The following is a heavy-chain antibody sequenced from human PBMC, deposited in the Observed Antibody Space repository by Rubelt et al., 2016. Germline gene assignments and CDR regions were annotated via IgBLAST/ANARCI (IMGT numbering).Heavy chain of an antibody. J-gene: IGHJ4*02. Sequence: GSISSGGYFWSWIRQRPEKGLEWIGYISYSGSTYYNPSLKSRLTISLDTSKNQFSLNLSSVTAADTAVYYCARGVRVAMVTIDYWGQGTLATVSS. CDR3: ARGVRVAMVTIDY. V-gene: IGHV4-31*02. CDR1: GSISSGGYF. CDR2: ISYSGST. D-gene: IGHD5-18*01.